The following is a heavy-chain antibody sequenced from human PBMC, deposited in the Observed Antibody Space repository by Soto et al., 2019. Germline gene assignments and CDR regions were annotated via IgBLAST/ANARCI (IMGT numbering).Heavy chain of an antibody. CDR1: GYTFTGYY. J-gene: IGHJ6*02. V-gene: IGHV1-2*02. CDR3: ATDRGVVVPLPYFYGTDV. D-gene: IGHD2-2*01. Sequence: AASVKVSCKASGYTFTGYYMHWVRQAPGQGLEWMGWINPNSGGTNYAQKFQGRVTMTRDTSISTAYMELSRLRSDDTAVYYCATDRGVVVPLPYFYGTDVWGQGTTVTVSS. CDR2: INPNSGGT.